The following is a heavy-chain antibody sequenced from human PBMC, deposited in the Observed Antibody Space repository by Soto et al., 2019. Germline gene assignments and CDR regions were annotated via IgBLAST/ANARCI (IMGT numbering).Heavy chain of an antibody. J-gene: IGHJ4*02. V-gene: IGHV1-3*01. CDR1: GYTFSSSA. CDR3: ARDTDDGTFDF. Sequence: QVHLVQSGPEVRKPGASVKVSCKASGYTFSSSAMHWVRQAPGQRLEWMGWINAGYGNTKSSQKFQDRVTISRDTSASTADMELTSLRYEDTAVYYCARDTDDGTFDFWGQGTMVTVSS. D-gene: IGHD1-1*01. CDR2: INAGYGNT.